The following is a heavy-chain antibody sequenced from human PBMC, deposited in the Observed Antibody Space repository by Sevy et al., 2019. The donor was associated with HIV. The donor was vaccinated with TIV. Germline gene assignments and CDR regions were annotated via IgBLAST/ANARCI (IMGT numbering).Heavy chain of an antibody. Sequence: GGSLRLSCTASGFTFSSYAMHWVRQAPGKGLEWVALISYNGKYTYYADSVKGRFSISRDDSNNTLYLQMNSLRPEDTAVYFCASPRPCYSSGWWIDAFDFWGQGTVVTVSS. CDR2: ISYNGKYT. CDR3: ASPRPCYSSGWWIDAFDF. V-gene: IGHV3-30*04. CDR1: GFTFSSYA. D-gene: IGHD6-19*01. J-gene: IGHJ3*01.